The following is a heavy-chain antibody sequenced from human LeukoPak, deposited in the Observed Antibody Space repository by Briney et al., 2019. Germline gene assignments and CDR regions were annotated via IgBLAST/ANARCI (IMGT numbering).Heavy chain of an antibody. J-gene: IGHJ4*02. CDR3: ARGGTTTVSPPEY. Sequence: ASXKVSCKASGYTFTSYYMHWVRQARGQGLEWMGVINPSAASTSYTQEFQGRVTVTRDTSTSTVYMELSSLRSEDTAVYYCARGGTTTVSPPEYWGQGTLVTVSS. V-gene: IGHV1-46*01. D-gene: IGHD4-17*01. CDR1: GYTFTSYY. CDR2: INPSAAST.